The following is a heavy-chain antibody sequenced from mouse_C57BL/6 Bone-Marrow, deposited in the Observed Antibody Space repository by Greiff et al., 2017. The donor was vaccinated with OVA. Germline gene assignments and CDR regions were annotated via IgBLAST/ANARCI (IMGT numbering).Heavy chain of an antibody. CDR3: AREGYYSSRVAQFAY. D-gene: IGHD1-1*01. CDR2: INPGSGGT. Sequence: VQLQQSGAELVRPGTSVKVSCKASGYAFTNYLIEWVKQRPGQGLEWIGVINPGSGGTNYNEKFKGKATLTADKSSSTAYMQLSSLTSEDSAVYFCAREGYYSSRVAQFAYWGQGTLVTVSA. CDR1: GYAFTNYL. J-gene: IGHJ3*01. V-gene: IGHV1-54*01.